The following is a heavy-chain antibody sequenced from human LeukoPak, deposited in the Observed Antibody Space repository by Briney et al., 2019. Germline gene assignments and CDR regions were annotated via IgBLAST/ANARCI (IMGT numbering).Heavy chain of an antibody. CDR1: GYTFTGYY. J-gene: IGHJ4*02. CDR2: INPNSGGT. Sequence: ASVKVSCKASGYTFTGYYMHWVRQAPGQGHEWMGWINPNSGGTNYAQKFQGRVAMTRDTSISTAYMELSRLTSDDTAVYYCALTRLYGSGSYYDYWGQGTLVTVSS. CDR3: ALTRLYGSGSYYDY. V-gene: IGHV1-2*02. D-gene: IGHD3-10*01.